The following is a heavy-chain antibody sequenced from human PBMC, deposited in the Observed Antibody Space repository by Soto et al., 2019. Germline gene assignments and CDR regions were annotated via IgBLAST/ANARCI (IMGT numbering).Heavy chain of an antibody. V-gene: IGHV4-30-4*02. CDR2: IYYSGGT. CDR1: GRSIISGHYY. CDR3: ARDNPAVVLYWFDP. J-gene: IGHJ5*02. Sequence: SETLSLTCTVSGRSIISGHYYWSLIRQAPGKGLEWIGYIYYSGGTYYNPSLKSRVTILVDTSKNQLSLKMSSVTAADTAVYYCARDNPAVVLYWFDPWRQGTLVTVS. D-gene: IGHD3-16*01.